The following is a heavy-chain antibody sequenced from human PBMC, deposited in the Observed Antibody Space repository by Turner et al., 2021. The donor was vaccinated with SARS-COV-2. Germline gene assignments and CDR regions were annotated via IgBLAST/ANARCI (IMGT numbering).Heavy chain of an antibody. CDR3: ARSWGGILTGYSFDH. D-gene: IGHD3-9*01. CDR2: IYHSGST. CDR1: GGSFSGYY. V-gene: IGHV4-34*01. J-gene: IGHJ5*02. Sequence: QVQLQQWGAGLLKPSETLSLTCAVYGGSFSGYYWTWIRQPPGKGLEWIGEIYHSGSTNYNPSLKSRVTISVDTSKNQFSLKLSSVTAADTAVYYCARSWGGILTGYSFDHWGQGTLVTVSS.